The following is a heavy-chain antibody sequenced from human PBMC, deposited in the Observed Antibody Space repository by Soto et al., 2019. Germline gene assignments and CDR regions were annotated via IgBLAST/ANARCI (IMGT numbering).Heavy chain of an antibody. J-gene: IGHJ5*02. CDR1: GGSISSGGYY. D-gene: IGHD5-18*01. CDR3: ARVDKAMVWFDP. CDR2: IYYSGST. V-gene: IGHV4-31*11. Sequence: PSETLSLTCAVYGGSISSGGYYWSWIRQHPGKGLEWIGYIYYSGSTYYNPSLKSRVTISVDTSKNQFSLKLSSVTAADTAVYYCARVDKAMVWFDPWGQGTLVTVS.